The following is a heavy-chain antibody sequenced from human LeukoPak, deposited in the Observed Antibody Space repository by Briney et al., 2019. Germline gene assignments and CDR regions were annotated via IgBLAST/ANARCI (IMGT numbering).Heavy chain of an antibody. CDR2: ISSSSSTI. D-gene: IGHD2-2*01. J-gene: IGHJ4*02. Sequence: GGSLRLSCAASGFTFSSYSMNWVRQAPGKGLEWVSYISSSSSTIYYADSVKGRFTISRDNSKNTLYLQMNSLRAEDTAVYYCAREGYCSSTSCFSFDYWGPGTLVTVSS. CDR1: GFTFSSYS. V-gene: IGHV3-48*01. CDR3: AREGYCSSTSCFSFDY.